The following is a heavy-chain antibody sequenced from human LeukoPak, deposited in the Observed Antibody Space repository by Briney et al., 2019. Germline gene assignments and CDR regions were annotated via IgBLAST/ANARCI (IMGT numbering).Heavy chain of an antibody. CDR2: INPNSGGT. Sequence: GASVTVSCKASGYTFTGYYMHWVRQAPGQGLEWVGWINPNSGGTNYAQKFQGRVTMTRDTSISTAYMELSRLRSDDTAVYYCARDLWGGIAAAGTYYFDYWGQGTLVTVSS. V-gene: IGHV1-2*02. CDR3: ARDLWGGIAAAGTYYFDY. CDR1: GYTFTGYY. D-gene: IGHD6-13*01. J-gene: IGHJ4*02.